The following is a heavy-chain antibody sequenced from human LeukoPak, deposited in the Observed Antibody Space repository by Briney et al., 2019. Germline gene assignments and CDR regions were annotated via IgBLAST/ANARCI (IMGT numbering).Heavy chain of an antibody. V-gene: IGHV4-39*01. CDR3: SKGFEEWGGADY. J-gene: IGHJ4*02. CDR1: GVSVSSSGYH. Sequence: PSETLSLTCAVSGVSVSSSGYHWGWIRQPPGKGLEWIASISYNGTSYYNSSLRSRVTIFVDTSKNQVSVNLSSVAARDTAVYYCSKGFEEWGGADYWGQGALVTVSS. CDR2: ISYNGTS. D-gene: IGHD3-10*01.